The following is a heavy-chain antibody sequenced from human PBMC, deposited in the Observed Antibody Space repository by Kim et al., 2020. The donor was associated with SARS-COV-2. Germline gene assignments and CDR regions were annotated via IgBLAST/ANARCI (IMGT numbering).Heavy chain of an antibody. Sequence: SPSFQGQVTISADKSISTAYLQWSSLKASDTAMYYCARLRGIVGATRFDPWGQGTLVTVSS. V-gene: IGHV5-51*01. CDR3: ARLRGIVGATRFDP. J-gene: IGHJ5*02. D-gene: IGHD1-26*01.